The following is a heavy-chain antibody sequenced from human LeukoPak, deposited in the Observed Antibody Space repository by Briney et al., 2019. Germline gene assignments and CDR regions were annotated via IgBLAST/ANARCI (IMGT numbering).Heavy chain of an antibody. V-gene: IGHV4-59*01. CDR2: IYYDGST. CDR1: GGSIMNNY. D-gene: IGHD3-10*01. Sequence: SETLSLTCTVPGGSIMNNYWSWIRQPPGKGLEWIGYIYYDGSTNYNPSLKSRVTISLDRSNNQFSLKMSSVTAADTALYYCARGRSVPDIWGPGTMVTVSS. CDR3: ARGRSVPDI. J-gene: IGHJ3*02.